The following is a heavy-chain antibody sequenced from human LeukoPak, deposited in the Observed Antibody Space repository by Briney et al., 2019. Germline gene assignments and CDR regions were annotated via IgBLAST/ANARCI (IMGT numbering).Heavy chain of an antibody. V-gene: IGHV3-21*01. CDR2: ISCSSSYI. Sequence: PGGSLRLSCAASGFTFSSYSMNWVRQAPGKGLEWVSSISCSSSYIYYADSVKGRFTISRDNAKNSLYLQMNSLRAEDTAVYYCARDGSSGYYFDYWGQGTLVTVSS. D-gene: IGHD3-22*01. CDR1: GFTFSSYS. CDR3: ARDGSSGYYFDY. J-gene: IGHJ4*02.